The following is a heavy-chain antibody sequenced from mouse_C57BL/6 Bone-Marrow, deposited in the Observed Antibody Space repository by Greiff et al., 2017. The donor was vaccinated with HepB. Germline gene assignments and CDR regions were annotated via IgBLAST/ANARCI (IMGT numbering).Heavy chain of an antibody. D-gene: IGHD1-1*01. V-gene: IGHV5-12*01. CDR3: ARQLPFYWYFDV. Sequence: DVQLVESGGGLVQPGGSLKLSCAASGFTFSDYYMYWVRQTPEKRLEWVAYISNGGGSTYYPDTVKGRFTISRDNAKNTLYLQMSRLKSEDTAMYYCARQLPFYWYFDVWGTGTTVTVSS. J-gene: IGHJ1*03. CDR2: ISNGGGST. CDR1: GFTFSDYY.